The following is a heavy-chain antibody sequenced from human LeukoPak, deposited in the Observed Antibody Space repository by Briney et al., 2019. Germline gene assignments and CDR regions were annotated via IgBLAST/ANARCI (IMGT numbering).Heavy chain of an antibody. CDR1: GFTVSSNY. V-gene: IGHV3-66*02. CDR2: IYSGGST. D-gene: IGHD5-24*01. CDR3: ARDRDGYNYYYFDY. Sequence: PGGSLRLSCAASGFTVSSNYMSWVRQAPGKGLDWVSVIYSGGSTYYADSVKGRFTISRDNSKNTLYLQMNSLRAEDTAVYYCARDRDGYNYYYFDYWGQGTLVTVSS. J-gene: IGHJ4*02.